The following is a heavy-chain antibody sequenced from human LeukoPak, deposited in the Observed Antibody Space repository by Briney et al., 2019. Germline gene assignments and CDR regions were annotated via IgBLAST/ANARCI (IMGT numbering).Heavy chain of an antibody. D-gene: IGHD6-13*01. J-gene: IGHJ4*02. CDR3: ARTHSSSSSWYGYFDY. V-gene: IGHV3-53*01. CDR2: IYSGGST. Sequence: GRSLRLSCAASGFTVSSNYMSWVRQAPGKGLEWVSAIYSGGSTYYADSVKGRFTISRDNSKNTLYLQMNSLRAEDTAVYYCARTHSSSSSWYGYFDYWGQGTLVTVSS. CDR1: GFTVSSNY.